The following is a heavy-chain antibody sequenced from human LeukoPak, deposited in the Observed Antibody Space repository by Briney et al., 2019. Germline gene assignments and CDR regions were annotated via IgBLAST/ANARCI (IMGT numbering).Heavy chain of an antibody. CDR2: INHSGST. V-gene: IGHV4-34*01. D-gene: IGHD4-17*01. J-gene: IGHJ4*02. Sequence: PPETLSLTCAVYGGSFSGYYWSWIRQPPGKGLEWIGEINHSGSTNYNPSLKSRVTISVDTSKNQFSLKLSSVTAADTAVYYCARGSRFYGANGGVDYWGQGTLVTVSS. CDR1: GGSFSGYY. CDR3: ARGSRFYGANGGVDY.